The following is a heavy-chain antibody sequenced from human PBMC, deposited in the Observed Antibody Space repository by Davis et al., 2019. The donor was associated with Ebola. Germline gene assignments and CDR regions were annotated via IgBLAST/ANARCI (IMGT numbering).Heavy chain of an antibody. D-gene: IGHD3/OR15-3a*01. V-gene: IGHV1-46*01. CDR1: GYTFPTYL. CDR3: ARNVASGLDY. J-gene: IGHJ4*02. Sequence: ASVKVSCKASGYTFPTYLIHWVRQAPGQGLEYMGIISAGGDFTSYAQKFQGRVTMTRDTSMSTVFMDLSSLRSEDTAVYYCARNVASGLDYWGQGTLVTVSS. CDR2: ISAGGDFT.